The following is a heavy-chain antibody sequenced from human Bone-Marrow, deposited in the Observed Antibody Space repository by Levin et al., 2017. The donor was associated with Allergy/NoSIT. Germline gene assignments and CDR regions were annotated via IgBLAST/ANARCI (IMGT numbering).Heavy chain of an antibody. CDR1: GGSVRSGNYY. D-gene: IGHD5-24*01. V-gene: IGHV4-61*01. J-gene: IGHJ4*02. CDR3: ARESPNLDGYNFFDY. Sequence: PSETLSLTCTVSGGSVRSGNYYCSWIRQPPGKGLEWIGYIYYTGISNSNPSLKSRVTILSDMSRNQFSLTLTSVTAADTAVYYCARESPNLDGYNFFDYWGQGALVTVSS. CDR2: IYYTGIS.